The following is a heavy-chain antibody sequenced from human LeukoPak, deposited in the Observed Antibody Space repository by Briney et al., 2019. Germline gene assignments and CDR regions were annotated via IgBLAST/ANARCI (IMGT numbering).Heavy chain of an antibody. CDR2: ISSSSSHM. Sequence: PGGSLRLSCAASGFTFNRYSMYWVRQAPGKGLEWVSSISSSSSHMFYADSVKGRFSISRDNANNSLYLQMNSLRAEDTAVYYCVRDSGSSYGYYFLHWGQGTLVTVSS. CDR1: GFTFNRYS. V-gene: IGHV3-21*01. D-gene: IGHD1-26*01. CDR3: VRDSGSSYGYYFLH. J-gene: IGHJ1*01.